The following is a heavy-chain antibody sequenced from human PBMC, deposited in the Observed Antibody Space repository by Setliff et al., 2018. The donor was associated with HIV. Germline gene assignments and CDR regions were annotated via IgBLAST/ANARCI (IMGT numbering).Heavy chain of an antibody. Sequence: SETLSLTCTVSGGSISNNFWSWIRQPPGKGLEWIGYIYYSGSTNYNPSLKSRVTISVDTSKNQFSLRVSSVTAADTAVYYCTRGGSMTTLTTWGQGTLVTVSS. J-gene: IGHJ4*02. CDR2: IYYSGST. V-gene: IGHV4-59*01. CDR1: GGSISNNF. D-gene: IGHD4-4*01. CDR3: TRGGSMTTLTT.